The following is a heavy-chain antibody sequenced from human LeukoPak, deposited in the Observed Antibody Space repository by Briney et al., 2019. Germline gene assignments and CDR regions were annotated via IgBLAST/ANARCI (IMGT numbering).Heavy chain of an antibody. CDR2: ISASTYYI. V-gene: IGHV3-21*04. D-gene: IGHD3-22*01. CDR1: GFSFSSYS. Sequence: GGSLRLSCAASGFSFSSYSMTWVRQAPGKGLEWVSSISASTYYIYYADSVKGRFTVSRDNAKNSLYLQMNSLRAEDTALYYCAEGLRPAGYYYDSSGYYTDAFDIWGQGTMVTVSS. CDR3: AEGLRPAGYYYDSSGYYTDAFDI. J-gene: IGHJ3*02.